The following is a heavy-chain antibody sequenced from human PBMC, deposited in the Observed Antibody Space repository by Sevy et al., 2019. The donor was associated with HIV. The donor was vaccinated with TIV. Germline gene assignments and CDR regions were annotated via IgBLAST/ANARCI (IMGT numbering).Heavy chain of an antibody. D-gene: IGHD6-19*01. CDR1: GGSISSSSYY. V-gene: IGHV4-39*01. Sequence: SETLSLTCTVSGGSISSSSYYWGWIRQPPGKGLEWIGSIYYSGSTYYNPSLKSRVTISVDTSKNQFYLKLSSVTAADTAVYYCARRESSSHSGPWFDPWGQGTLVTVSS. CDR3: ARRESSSHSGPWFDP. CDR2: IYYSGST. J-gene: IGHJ5*02.